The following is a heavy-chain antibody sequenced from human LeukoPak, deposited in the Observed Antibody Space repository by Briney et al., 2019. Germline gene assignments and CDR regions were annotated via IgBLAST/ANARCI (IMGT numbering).Heavy chain of an antibody. Sequence: PSETLSLTCTVSGYSISSSSYYWGWIRQPPGKGLEWIGSIYYSGSTYYNPSLKSRVTISVDTSKNQFSLKLSSVTAADTAVYYCARGGSGRSSWFDPWGQGTLVTVSS. V-gene: IGHV4-39*07. J-gene: IGHJ5*02. CDR2: IYYSGST. D-gene: IGHD3-10*01. CDR1: GYSISSSSYY. CDR3: ARGGSGRSSWFDP.